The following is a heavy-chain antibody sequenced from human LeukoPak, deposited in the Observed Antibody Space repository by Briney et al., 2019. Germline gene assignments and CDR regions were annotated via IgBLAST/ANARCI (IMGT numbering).Heavy chain of an antibody. CDR3: ARLNPQYSRFDY. Sequence: SETLSLTCTVSGGSIISYYWSWIRQPPGKGLEWIWYIYYSGSTNYNPSLRSRVTISVDTSKNQFSLKLSSVTAADTAVYYCARLNPQYSRFDYWGQGTLVTVSS. J-gene: IGHJ4*02. CDR1: GGSIISYY. V-gene: IGHV4-59*01. CDR2: IYYSGST. D-gene: IGHD5-18*01.